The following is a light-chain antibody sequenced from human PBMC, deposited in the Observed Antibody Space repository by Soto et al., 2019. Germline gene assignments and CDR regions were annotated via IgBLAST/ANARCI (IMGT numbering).Light chain of an antibody. CDR2: DAS. CDR3: QQYGSFSPIT. Sequence: DIQMTRSPSSLSAAVGDRVTITFRASQSISSYLNWHQQRPGIAPKLLIFDASILQSGVPSRFSGSGSGTEFTLSISRLQTDDFATYYCQQYGSFSPITFGGGSKVDI. V-gene: IGKV1-5*01. CDR1: QSISSY. J-gene: IGKJ4*01.